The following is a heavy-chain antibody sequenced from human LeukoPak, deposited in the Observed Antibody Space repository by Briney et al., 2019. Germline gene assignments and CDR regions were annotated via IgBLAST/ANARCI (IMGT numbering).Heavy chain of an antibody. CDR1: GGSISSSSYS. CDR3: ARLRFDFWSGYTHPYFDY. Sequence: SETLSLTCTVSGGSISSSSYSWGWIRQPPGKGLEWIGSNYYSGTTYYNPSLKSRVTISVDTSKIQFFLKLSSVAATDTAVYFCARLRFDFWSGYTHPYFDYWGQGTLVTVSS. D-gene: IGHD3-3*01. CDR2: NYYSGTT. J-gene: IGHJ4*02. V-gene: IGHV4-39*01.